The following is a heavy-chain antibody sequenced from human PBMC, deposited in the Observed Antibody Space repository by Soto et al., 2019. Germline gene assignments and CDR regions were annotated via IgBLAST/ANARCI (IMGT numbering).Heavy chain of an antibody. V-gene: IGHV6-1*01. CDR2: TYYRSRWYI. Sequence: SQTLSLTCAISGDRVSSNSAAWTWIRQSPSRGLEWLGRTYYRSRWYIDYSVSVKSRITIVPDTSKNQFSLQLNSVTPEDTAVYYCARASDGPFYYYYGMDVWGPGTTVTVSS. CDR1: GDRVSSNSAA. CDR3: ARASDGPFYYYYGMDV. J-gene: IGHJ6*02.